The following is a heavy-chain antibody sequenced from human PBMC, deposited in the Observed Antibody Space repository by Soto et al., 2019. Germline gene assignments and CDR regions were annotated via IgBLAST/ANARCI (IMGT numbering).Heavy chain of an antibody. CDR3: AKDPGGSWYEIDS. D-gene: IGHD6-13*01. Sequence: EVQLLESGGGLVQPGGSLRLSCAASGFTFSNYAVTWVRQAPGKGLEWVSTISGSGGSTYYADSVKGRFTISRDNSKNTRYLQRNSLRAEDAAVYYCAKDPGGSWYEIDSWGQGTLVTVSS. CDR2: ISGSGGST. CDR1: GFTFSNYA. J-gene: IGHJ4*02. V-gene: IGHV3-23*01.